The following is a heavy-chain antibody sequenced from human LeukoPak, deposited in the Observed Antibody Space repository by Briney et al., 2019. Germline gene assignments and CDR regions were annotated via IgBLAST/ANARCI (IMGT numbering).Heavy chain of an antibody. J-gene: IGHJ5*02. V-gene: IGHV4-39*01. CDR1: GGSISSSSYY. CDR3: ARHPINTYYYDSSGWA. Sequence: SETLSLTCTVSGGSISSSSYYWGWIRQPPGKGLEWIGSMSYSGSTYYNPSLKSRVTISVDTSKNQFSLKLSSVTAADTAVYYCARHPINTYYYDSSGWAWGQGTLVTVSS. CDR2: MSYSGST. D-gene: IGHD3-22*01.